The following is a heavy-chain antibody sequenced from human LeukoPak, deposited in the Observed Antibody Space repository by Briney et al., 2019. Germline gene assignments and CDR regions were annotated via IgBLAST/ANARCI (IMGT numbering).Heavy chain of an antibody. Sequence: SETLSLTCAVYGGSFSGYYWSWIRQPPGKGLEWIGEINHSGSTYYNPSLKSRVTISVDRSKNQFSLKLSSVTAADTAVYYCARALVGYYFDYWGQGTLVTVSS. V-gene: IGHV4-34*01. D-gene: IGHD5-12*01. CDR2: INHSGST. CDR3: ARALVGYYFDY. J-gene: IGHJ4*02. CDR1: GGSFSGYY.